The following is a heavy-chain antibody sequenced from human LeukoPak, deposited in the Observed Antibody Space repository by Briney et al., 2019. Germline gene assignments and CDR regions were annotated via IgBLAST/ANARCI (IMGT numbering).Heavy chain of an antibody. V-gene: IGHV4-59*11. Sequence: PSETLSLTCTVPGRFISSHYWSWIRQPPGKGLEWIGYMYDSVRTKDNPSLKSRVTLSADTSKNQFSLRLSSVTAADTAVYYCATIKRGNIYGYFDFWGQGILVTVSS. CDR2: MYDSVRT. CDR1: GRFISSHY. D-gene: IGHD5-18*01. J-gene: IGHJ4*02. CDR3: ATIKRGNIYGYFDF.